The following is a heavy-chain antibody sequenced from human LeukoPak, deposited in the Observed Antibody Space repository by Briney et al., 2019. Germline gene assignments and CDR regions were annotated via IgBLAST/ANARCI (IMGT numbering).Heavy chain of an antibody. CDR2: ISTSAGST. CDR1: GFTFSSYA. V-gene: IGHV3-23*01. CDR3: AKELLTTAYSASDF. Sequence: GGSLRLSCAASGFTFSSYAMSWVRRAPGKGLEWVSAISTSAGSTYYADSVKGRFTISRDNSKNTLYLQMTSLRAEDTAVYYCAKELLTTAYSASDFWGQGTLVTVSS. J-gene: IGHJ4*02. D-gene: IGHD4/OR15-4a*01.